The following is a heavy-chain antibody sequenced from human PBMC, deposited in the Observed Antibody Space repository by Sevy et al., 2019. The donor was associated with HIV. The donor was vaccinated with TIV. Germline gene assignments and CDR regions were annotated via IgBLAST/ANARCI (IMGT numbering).Heavy chain of an antibody. CDR2: VSGDGGRR. V-gene: IGHV3-23*01. D-gene: IGHD3-16*01. Sequence: GGSLRLSCAASGFTFSTYAISWVRQAPGKGLEWVSAVSGDGGRRFYVDSVKGRFTISRDNSENTVSLQMNSLRVDDTALYYCVKEPELHSYADYWGQGTLVTVSS. J-gene: IGHJ4*02. CDR3: VKEPELHSYADY. CDR1: GFTFSTYA.